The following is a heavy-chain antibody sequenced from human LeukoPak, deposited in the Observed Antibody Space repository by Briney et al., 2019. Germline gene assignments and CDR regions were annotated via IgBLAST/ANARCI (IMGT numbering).Heavy chain of an antibody. CDR2: INPSGGST. Sequence: GASVKVSCKASGYTFTTYFIHWVRQAPGQGLEWMGIINPSGGSTDYAQKFQGRVTMTRDTSTSTVYMELSSLRSEDTAVYYCARGDGDEAFDIWGQGTMVTVSS. D-gene: IGHD3-10*01. CDR1: GYTFTTYF. J-gene: IGHJ3*02. V-gene: IGHV1-46*01. CDR3: ARGDGDEAFDI.